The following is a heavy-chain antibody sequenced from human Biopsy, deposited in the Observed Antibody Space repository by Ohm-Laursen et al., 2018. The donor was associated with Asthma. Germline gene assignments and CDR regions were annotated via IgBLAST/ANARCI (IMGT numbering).Heavy chain of an antibody. J-gene: IGHJ4*02. CDR1: GITFSTYG. V-gene: IGHV3-69-1*01. CDR3: TRSLGITGATMDY. D-gene: IGHD1-20*01. Sequence: SLRLSCSASGITFSTYGMHWIRQAPGKGLEWVSSISSSSSTNYADSVKGRFTISRDNAQNSLYLQMNSLRAEDTAVYYCTRSLGITGATMDYWGQGALVAVSS. CDR2: ISSSSST.